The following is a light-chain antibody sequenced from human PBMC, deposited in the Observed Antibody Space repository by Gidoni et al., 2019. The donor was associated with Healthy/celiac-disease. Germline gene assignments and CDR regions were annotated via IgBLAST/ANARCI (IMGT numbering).Light chain of an antibody. CDR1: SSDVGSYNL. J-gene: IGLJ3*02. Sequence: QSALTQPASVSGSPGQSITISCTGTSSDVGSYNLVSWYQQHPGKAPKLMIYEGSKRPSGVSNRCSGSKSGNTASLTISGLQAEDEADYYCCSYAGSSNWVVGGGTKLTVL. CDR2: EGS. V-gene: IGLV2-23*01. CDR3: CSYAGSSNWV.